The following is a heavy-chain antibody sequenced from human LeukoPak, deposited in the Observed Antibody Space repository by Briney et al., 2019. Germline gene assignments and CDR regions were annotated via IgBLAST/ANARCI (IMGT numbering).Heavy chain of an antibody. V-gene: IGHV1-69*05. J-gene: IGHJ5*02. CDR1: GGTFSSYA. Sequence: GASVKVSCKASGGTFSSYAISWVRQAPGQGLEWMGGIIPIFGTANYAQKFQGRVTITTDESTSTAYMELSSLRSEDTAVYYCAVLGYCSSTSCYTDSNWFDPWGQGTLVTVSS. CDR3: AVLGYCSSTSCYTDSNWFDP. CDR2: IIPIFGTA. D-gene: IGHD2-2*02.